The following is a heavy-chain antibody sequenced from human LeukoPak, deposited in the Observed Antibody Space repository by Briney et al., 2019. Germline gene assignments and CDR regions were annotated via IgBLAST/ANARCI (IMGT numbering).Heavy chain of an antibody. Sequence: GGSLRLSCAASGFTFSNAWMSWVRQAPGKGLEWVGRIKSKTDGGTTDYAAPVKGRFTISRDDSKNTLCLQMNSLKTEDTAVYYCTTDYYDSSGYRTLDYWGQGTLVTVSS. V-gene: IGHV3-15*01. CDR3: TTDYYDSSGYRTLDY. CDR1: GFTFSNAW. D-gene: IGHD3-22*01. CDR2: IKSKTDGGTT. J-gene: IGHJ4*02.